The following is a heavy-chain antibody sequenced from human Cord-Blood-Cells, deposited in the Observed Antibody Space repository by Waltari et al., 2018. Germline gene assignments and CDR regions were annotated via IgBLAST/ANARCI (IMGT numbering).Heavy chain of an antibody. CDR1: GYTFTGYY. J-gene: IGHJ3*02. Sequence: QVQLVQSGAEVKKPGASVKVSCKASGYTFTGYYMHWVRQAPGQGLEWMGWINPNSGGTNYAQKFQGRVTMTRDTSISTAYMELSRLRSDDTAVYYCARGVGYCSSTSCYDAFDIWGQGTMVTVSS. V-gene: IGHV1-2*02. D-gene: IGHD2-2*01. CDR3: ARGVGYCSSTSCYDAFDI. CDR2: INPNSGGT.